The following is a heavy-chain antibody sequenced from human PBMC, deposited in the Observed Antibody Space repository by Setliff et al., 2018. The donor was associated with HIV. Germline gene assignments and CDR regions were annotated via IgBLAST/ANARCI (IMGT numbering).Heavy chain of an antibody. Sequence: PSETLSLTCAVSRGSISSDNWWTWLRQPPGRGLEWIGEIYHSGSTNYNASLKSRVTISIDKSKSQFSLKLSSVTAADTALYYCARGQHSSTWGALFDYWGQGTLVT. V-gene: IGHV4-4*02. J-gene: IGHJ4*02. CDR1: RGSISSDNW. CDR3: ARGQHSSTWGALFDY. CDR2: IYHSGST. D-gene: IGHD6-13*01.